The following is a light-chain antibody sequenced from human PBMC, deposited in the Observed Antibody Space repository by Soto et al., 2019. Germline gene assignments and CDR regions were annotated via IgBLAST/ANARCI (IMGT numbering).Light chain of an antibody. CDR3: QQYGSPPYT. Sequence: EIVWTQSPGTLSLSPGERATLSCMASQSVSSSFLAWYQQKPRQAPRLLIYGASSRATGIPDRFIGSGSGTDLTPTISRLEPEDIAWYYCQQYGSPPYTFGQGTKLESK. CDR2: GAS. V-gene: IGKV3-20*01. J-gene: IGKJ2*01. CDR1: QSVSSSF.